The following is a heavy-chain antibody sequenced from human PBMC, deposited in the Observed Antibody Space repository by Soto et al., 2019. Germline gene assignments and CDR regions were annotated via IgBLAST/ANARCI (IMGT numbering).Heavy chain of an antibody. V-gene: IGHV3-7*01. D-gene: IGHD6-25*01. Sequence: GGSLRLSCVASGFTFNTYWMSWVRQAPGKGLEWVANIKEDGSDKYYVDSVKGRFTISRDNAKNLLYLQMNSLGAGDTAMYYCARFTRGSSGDYWGQGTLVTVSS. CDR1: GFTFNTYW. CDR3: ARFTRGSSGDY. J-gene: IGHJ4*02. CDR2: IKEDGSDK.